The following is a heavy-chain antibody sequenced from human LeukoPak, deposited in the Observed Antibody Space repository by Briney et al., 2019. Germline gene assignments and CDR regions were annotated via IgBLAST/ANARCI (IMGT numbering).Heavy chain of an antibody. CDR2: IYHSGST. V-gene: IGHV4-30-2*02. CDR3: ARHYGSGSYYNPFDY. CDR1: GGSISSGGYY. Sequence: SQTLSLTCTVSGGSISSGGYYWSWIRQPPGKGLEWIGYIYHSGSTYYNPSLKSRVTISVDTSKKQFSLKLSSVTAADTAVYYCARHYGSGSYYNPFDYWGQGTLVTVSS. J-gene: IGHJ4*02. D-gene: IGHD3-10*01.